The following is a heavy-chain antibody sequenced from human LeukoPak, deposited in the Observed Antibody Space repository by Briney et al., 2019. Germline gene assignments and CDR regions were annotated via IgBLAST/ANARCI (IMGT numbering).Heavy chain of an antibody. CDR3: AKWGDYDILTGYYDSDY. V-gene: IGHV3-23*01. J-gene: IGHJ4*02. D-gene: IGHD3-9*01. CDR1: GFTFSNYA. CDR2: VSGRDDST. Sequence: QSGASLRLSCAASGFTFSNYAMSWVRQAPGKGLEWVSAVSGRDDSTYYADSVKGRFTISRDNSKNTLYLQMNSLRAEDTAVYYCAKWGDYDILTGYYDSDYWGQGTLVTASS.